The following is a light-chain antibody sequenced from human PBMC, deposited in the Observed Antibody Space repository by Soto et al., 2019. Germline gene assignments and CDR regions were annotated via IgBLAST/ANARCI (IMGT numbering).Light chain of an antibody. J-gene: IGKJ4*01. CDR3: QQYNRYSLT. CDR1: QSISSW. V-gene: IGKV1-5*01. Sequence: DIQMTQSPSTLSASVGDRVTITCRASQSISSWLAWYQQKPGKAPKLLIYDASSLESGDPSRFSGSGSDREFTITINNLQPDDFATYHCQQYNRYSLTFGGGTKVEIK. CDR2: DAS.